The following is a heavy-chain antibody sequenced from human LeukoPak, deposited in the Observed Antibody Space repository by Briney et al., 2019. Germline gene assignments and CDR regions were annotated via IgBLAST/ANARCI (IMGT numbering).Heavy chain of an antibody. CDR3: ANNYYGSGSYYNPRGY. CDR2: ISGSGGST. Sequence: GGSLRLSCAASGFTFSSYDMSWVRQAPGKGLEWVSAISGSGGSTYYADSVKGRFTISRDNPKSTLYLQMNSLRAEDTAVYYCANNYYGSGSYYNPRGYWGQGTLVTVSS. V-gene: IGHV3-23*01. J-gene: IGHJ4*02. D-gene: IGHD3-10*01. CDR1: GFTFSSYD.